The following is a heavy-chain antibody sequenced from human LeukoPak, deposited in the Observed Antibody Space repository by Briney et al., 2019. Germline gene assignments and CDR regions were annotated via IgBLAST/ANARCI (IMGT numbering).Heavy chain of an antibody. CDR1: GFTLSSYA. J-gene: IGHJ3*02. CDR3: AKDGGSDPDSFDI. Sequence: GGSLRLSCAASGFTLSSYAMSWVRQAPGKGLEWVSAISDSGNTYYTDSVKGRFTISRDNSKNTLYLQMNGLRAEDTAVYYCAKDGGSDPDSFDIWGQGTMVTVSS. V-gene: IGHV3-23*01. D-gene: IGHD2-15*01. CDR2: ISDSGNT.